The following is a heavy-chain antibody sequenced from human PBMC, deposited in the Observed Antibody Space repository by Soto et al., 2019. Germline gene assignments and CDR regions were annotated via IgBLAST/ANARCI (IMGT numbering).Heavy chain of an antibody. Sequence: GGSLRLSCAASGFTFSSYSMNWVRQAPGKGLEWVSYISSSSSTIYYADSVKGRFTISRDNAKNSLYLQMNSLRAEDTTVYYCARDSPYGYNHDAFDIWGQGTMVTVSS. CDR1: GFTFSSYS. CDR2: ISSSSSTI. V-gene: IGHV3-48*01. CDR3: ARDSPYGYNHDAFDI. J-gene: IGHJ3*02. D-gene: IGHD5-18*01.